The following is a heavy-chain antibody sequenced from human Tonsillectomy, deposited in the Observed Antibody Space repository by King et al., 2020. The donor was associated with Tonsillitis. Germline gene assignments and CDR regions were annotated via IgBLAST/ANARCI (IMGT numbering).Heavy chain of an antibody. D-gene: IGHD3/OR15-3a*01. CDR2: MSGGGGGT. Sequence: VQLVESGGGLVQPGGSPRLSCAASGFTLSSYAMSWVRQAPGKGLEWVSGMSGGGGGTYYADSVKGRVTMSRDNSKNTMYLQMNSLRAEDTAVYYCAKTAGYYTENYFDYWGQGTLVTVSS. V-gene: IGHV3-23*04. CDR1: GFTLSSYA. J-gene: IGHJ4*02. CDR3: AKTAGYYTENYFDY.